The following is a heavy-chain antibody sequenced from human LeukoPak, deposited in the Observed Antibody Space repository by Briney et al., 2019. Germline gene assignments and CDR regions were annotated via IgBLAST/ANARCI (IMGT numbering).Heavy chain of an antibody. V-gene: IGHV3-23*01. Sequence: GGSLRLSCAVSGFTFTVYVMSWVRQAPGKGLEWVSSISGSGGSTNYADSVKGRFSVSRDNSKDTLYLQMNSLRAEDTAAYYCAKNYYDNSGYFYFFEYWGQGTLVSVSS. D-gene: IGHD3-22*01. CDR1: GFTFTVYV. J-gene: IGHJ4*02. CDR3: AKNYYDNSGYFYFFEY. CDR2: ISGSGGST.